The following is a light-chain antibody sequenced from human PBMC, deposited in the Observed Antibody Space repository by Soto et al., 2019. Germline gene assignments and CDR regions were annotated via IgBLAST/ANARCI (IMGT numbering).Light chain of an antibody. J-gene: IGKJ4*01. CDR3: QESYSSPAVS. V-gene: IGKV1-39*01. CDR1: QNIDNY. CDR2: ASS. Sequence: DIQMTQSPSSLSASLGDRVTITCRASQNIDNYLNWYQHKPGEAPKLLIYASSTLQSGVPARFSGSGSGTEFTLTISTRQAEDFATYFCQESYSSPAVSFGGGTKVEIK.